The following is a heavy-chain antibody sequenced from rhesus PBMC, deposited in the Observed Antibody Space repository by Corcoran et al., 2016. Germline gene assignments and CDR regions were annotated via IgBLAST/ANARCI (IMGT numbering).Heavy chain of an antibody. Sequence: QVQLQESGPGLVKPSETLSLTCAVSGASLRSNYCSSIRQPPGNELERIGYIYGVSGSTSYNPYLKSRVTISKDTSKNQFSLKMSSVTAADTAVYYCARGEDDYGYYYRNSLDVWGRGVLVTVSS. CDR3: ARGEDDYGYYYRNSLDV. J-gene: IGHJ5-2*02. CDR2: IYGVSGST. CDR1: GASLRSNY. D-gene: IGHD3-9*01. V-gene: IGHV4-147*01.